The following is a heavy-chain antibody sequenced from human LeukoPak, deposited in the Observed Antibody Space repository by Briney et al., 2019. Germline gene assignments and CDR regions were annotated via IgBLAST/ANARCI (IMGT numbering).Heavy chain of an antibody. CDR3: ATGITMIVVVTDPRFDY. J-gene: IGHJ4*02. CDR1: GYTFTGYY. CDR2: INPNSGGT. D-gene: IGHD3-22*01. V-gene: IGHV1-2*02. Sequence: GASVKVSCKASGYTFTGYYMHWVRQAPGQGLEWMGWINPNSGGTNYAQKFQGRVTMTRDTSISTAYMELSRLRSDDTAVYYCATGITMIVVVTDPRFDYWGQGTLVTVSS.